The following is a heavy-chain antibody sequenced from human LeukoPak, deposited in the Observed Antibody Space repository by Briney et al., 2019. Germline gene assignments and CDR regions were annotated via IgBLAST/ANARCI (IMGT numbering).Heavy chain of an antibody. V-gene: IGHV3-66*01. CDR2: IYSGGST. CDR1: GGSISSYY. Sequence: ETLSLTCTVSGGSISSYYWRWIRQPPGKGLGWVSVIYSGGSTYYADSVKGRFTISRDNSKNTLYLQMNSLRAEDTAVYYCTTSPASTYYYDSRGYYFNYWGQGTLVTVSS. D-gene: IGHD3-22*01. CDR3: TTSPASTYYYDSRGYYFNY. J-gene: IGHJ4*02.